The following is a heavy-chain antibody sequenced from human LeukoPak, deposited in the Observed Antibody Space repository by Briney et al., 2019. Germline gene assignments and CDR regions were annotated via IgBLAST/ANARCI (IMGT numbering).Heavy chain of an antibody. Sequence: GGSLRLSCAASGFTFSSYSVNWVRQAPGKGLEWVSSISSSSIYRYYADSVKGRFTISRDNAKNSMYLQMNSLRVEDTAVYYCAKDCSSTSCNDYWGQGTLVTASS. CDR3: AKDCSSTSCNDY. J-gene: IGHJ4*02. D-gene: IGHD2-2*01. CDR2: ISSSSIYR. CDR1: GFTFSSYS. V-gene: IGHV3-21*01.